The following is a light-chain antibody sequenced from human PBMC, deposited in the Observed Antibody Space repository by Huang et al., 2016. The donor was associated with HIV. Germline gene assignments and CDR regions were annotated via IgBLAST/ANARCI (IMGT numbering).Light chain of an antibody. J-gene: IGKJ3*01. CDR2: GAS. V-gene: IGKV3-15*01. CDR1: QRVSSN. CDR3: QQYNNWLFT. Sequence: EIVMTQSPATLSVSPGERATLSCRASQRVSSNLAWYQQKPGQAPRLLSYGASTRATGIPARFSGSGSGTEFTRTISSLQSEDFAVYYCQQYNNWLFTFGPGTKVDIK.